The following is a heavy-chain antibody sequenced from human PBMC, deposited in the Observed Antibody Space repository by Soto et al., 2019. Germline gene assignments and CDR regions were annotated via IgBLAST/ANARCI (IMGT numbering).Heavy chain of an antibody. J-gene: IGHJ5*02. D-gene: IGHD2-15*01. CDR1: GGSISSYY. Sequence: TSETLSLTCTVSGGSISSYYWSWIRQPPGKGLEWIGYIYYSGSTNYNPSLKSRVTISVDTSKNQFSLKLSSVTAADTAVYYCARERLYCSGGSCYLWFDPWGQGTLVTVSS. CDR2: IYYSGST. V-gene: IGHV4-59*01. CDR3: ARERLYCSGGSCYLWFDP.